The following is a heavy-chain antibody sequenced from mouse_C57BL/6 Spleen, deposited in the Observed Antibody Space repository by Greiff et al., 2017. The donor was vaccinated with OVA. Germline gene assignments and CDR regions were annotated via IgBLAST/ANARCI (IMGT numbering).Heavy chain of an antibody. CDR3: ARLVYYGSSYGYAMDY. CDR1: GYSFTGYY. CDR2: INPSTGGT. Sequence: EVQLQQSGPELVKPGASVKISCKASGYSFTGYYMNWVKQSPEKSLEWIGEINPSTGGTTYNQKFKAKATLTVDKSSSTAYMQLKSLTSEDSAVYYCARLVYYGSSYGYAMDYWGQGTSVTVSS. D-gene: IGHD1-1*01. V-gene: IGHV1-42*01. J-gene: IGHJ4*01.